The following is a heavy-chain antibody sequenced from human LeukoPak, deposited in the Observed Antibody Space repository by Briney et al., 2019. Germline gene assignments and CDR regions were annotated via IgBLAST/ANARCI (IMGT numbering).Heavy chain of an antibody. V-gene: IGHV3-15*01. D-gene: IGHD4-17*01. Sequence: PGGSLRLSCAASGFTFSNAWMSWVRQAPGKGLEWVGRIKSKTDGGTTDYAAPVKGRFTISRDDSKNTLYLQMNSLKTEDTAVYYAHYGDYVLEPGVDYWGQGTLVTVSS. CDR2: IKSKTDGGTT. J-gene: IGHJ4*02. CDR3: HYGDYVLEPGVDY. CDR1: GFTFSNAW.